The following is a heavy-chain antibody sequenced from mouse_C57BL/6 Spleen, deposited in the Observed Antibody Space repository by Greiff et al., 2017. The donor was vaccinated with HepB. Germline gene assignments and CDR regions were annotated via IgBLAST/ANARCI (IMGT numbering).Heavy chain of an antibody. V-gene: IGHV14-1*01. CDR2: IDPEDGDT. CDR1: GFNIKVYY. CDR3: TTYDYYYAMDY. Sequence: EVQLQQSGAELVRPGASVKLSCTASGFNIKVYYMHWVKQRPEQGLEWIGRIDPEDGDTEYAPKFQGKATMTTDTSSNTAYLQLSSLTSEDTAVYYCTTYDYYYAMDYWGQGTSVTVAS. J-gene: IGHJ4*01. D-gene: IGHD2-4*01.